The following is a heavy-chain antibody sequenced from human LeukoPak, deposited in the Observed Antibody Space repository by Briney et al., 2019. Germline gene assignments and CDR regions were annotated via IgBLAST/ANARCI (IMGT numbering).Heavy chain of an antibody. J-gene: IGHJ4*02. V-gene: IGHV4-38-2*02. CDR3: ARDLDY. CDR1: GYSINNNYY. CDR2: IYHSGTT. Sequence: TSETLSLTCTVSGYSINNNYYWDWIRQPPGKGLEWIASIYHSGTTYYNPALKSRVTISLDSSKNQFSLKLSSVTAADTAVYYCARDLDYWGQGTLVTVSS.